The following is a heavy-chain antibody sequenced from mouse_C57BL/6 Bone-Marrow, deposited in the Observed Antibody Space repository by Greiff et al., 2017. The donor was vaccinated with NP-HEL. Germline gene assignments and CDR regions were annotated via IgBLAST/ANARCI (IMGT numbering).Heavy chain of an antibody. V-gene: IGHV14-4*01. CDR3: TTPDYDVWFAY. CDR1: GFNIKDDY. Sequence: EVQLQQSGAELVRPGASVKLSCTASGFNIKDDYMHWVKQRPEQGLEWIGWIDPENGDTEYASKFQGKATITADTSSNTAYLQLSSLTSEYTAVYYCTTPDYDVWFAYWGQGTLVTVSA. D-gene: IGHD2-4*01. J-gene: IGHJ3*01. CDR2: IDPENGDT.